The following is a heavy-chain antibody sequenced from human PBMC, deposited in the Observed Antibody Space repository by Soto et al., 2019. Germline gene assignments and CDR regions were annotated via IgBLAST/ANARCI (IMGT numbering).Heavy chain of an antibody. CDR2: INPNSGGT. V-gene: IGHV1-2*04. D-gene: IGHD5-12*01. Sequence: GASVKVSCKASGYTFTGYYMHWVRQASGQGLEWMGWINPNSGGTNYAQKFQGWVTMTRDTSISTAYMELSRLRSDDTAVYYCARPSRGRYSGYDYYYFDYWGQGTLVTVSS. J-gene: IGHJ4*02. CDR1: GYTFTGYY. CDR3: ARPSRGRYSGYDYYYFDY.